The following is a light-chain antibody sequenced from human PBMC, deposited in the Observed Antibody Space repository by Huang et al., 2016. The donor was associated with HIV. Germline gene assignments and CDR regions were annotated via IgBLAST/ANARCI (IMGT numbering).Light chain of an antibody. V-gene: IGKV2-28*01. CDR2: LGS. Sequence: DIVMTQSPLSLPVTPGEPASISCRSSQSLLHSNGYNFLDCDLQKPGQSPQLLIYLGSNRASGVPDRFSGSGSGTDFTLKIRRVEAEDVGVYYCMQALQTPITFGQGTRLDIK. CDR1: QSLLHSNGYNF. J-gene: IGKJ5*01. CDR3: MQALQTPIT.